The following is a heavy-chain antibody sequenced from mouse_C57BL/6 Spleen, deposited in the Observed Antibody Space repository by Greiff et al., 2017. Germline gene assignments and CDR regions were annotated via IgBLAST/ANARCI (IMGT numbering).Heavy chain of an antibody. CDR2: IDPSDSYT. CDR1: GYTFTSYW. CDR3: ASAFAY. J-gene: IGHJ3*01. V-gene: IGHV1-69*01. Sequence: QVQLQQPGAELVMPGASVKLSCKASGYTFTSYWMHWVKQRPGQGLEWIGEIDPSDSYTNYNQKFKGKATLTADKSSSTAYMELRSLTSEDSAVYFCASAFAYWGQGTLVTVSA.